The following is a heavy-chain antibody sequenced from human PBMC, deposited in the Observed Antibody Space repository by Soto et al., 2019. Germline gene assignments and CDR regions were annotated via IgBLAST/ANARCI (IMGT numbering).Heavy chain of an antibody. J-gene: IGHJ3*02. D-gene: IGHD3-9*01. Sequence: SVKVSCKASGGTFSSYAISWVRQAPGQGLEWMGGIIPIFGTANYAQKFQGRVTITADESTSTAYMELSSLRSEDTAVYYCAREGRELRYFDLAPPTPGAFDIWGQGTMVTVSS. CDR1: GGTFSSYA. V-gene: IGHV1-69*13. CDR3: AREGRELRYFDLAPPTPGAFDI. CDR2: IIPIFGTA.